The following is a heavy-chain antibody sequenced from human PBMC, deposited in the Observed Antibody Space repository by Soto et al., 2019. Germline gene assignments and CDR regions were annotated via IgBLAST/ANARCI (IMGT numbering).Heavy chain of an antibody. J-gene: IGHJ4*02. Sequence: PGESLKISCKTSGYSFISYWVAWVRQMPGKGLEWMGIIFPADSDTKYSPSFQGQVTISADKSISTAYLQWSSLKASDTAMYYCASSVVVPSTMNYFDYWGQGSLVTVSS. V-gene: IGHV5-51*01. CDR2: IFPADSDT. CDR1: GYSFISYW. CDR3: ASSVVVPSTMNYFDY. D-gene: IGHD2-15*01.